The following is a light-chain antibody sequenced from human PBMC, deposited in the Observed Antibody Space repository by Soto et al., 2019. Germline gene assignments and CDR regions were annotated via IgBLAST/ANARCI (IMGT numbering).Light chain of an antibody. Sequence: DIQMTQSPSTLCASVGDRVTITCRYSQSISGWLAWYQQKPGKAPNVLIYKAASLESGVPSRFSGSGSGTDFTLTITSRQPDDFAVYYCQQSRDWPPWTFGQGTKVDIK. CDR3: QQSRDWPPWT. CDR2: KAA. J-gene: IGKJ1*01. CDR1: QSISGW. V-gene: IGKV1-5*03.